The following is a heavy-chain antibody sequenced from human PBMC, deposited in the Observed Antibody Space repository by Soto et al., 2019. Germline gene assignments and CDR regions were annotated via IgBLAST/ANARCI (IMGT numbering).Heavy chain of an antibody. J-gene: IGHJ6*02. CDR2: LDQSGGT. CDR1: GDSLRGQS. D-gene: IGHD6-19*01. CDR3: ARXDXYGWSGESLDV. V-gene: IGHV4-34*01. Sequence: SETLSLTCAVVGDSLRGQSWNWIRQSPGKGLEWIGELDQSGGTNYNPSLKSRAIISDDTSKNQFSLTLTSVTAADTAVYYCARXDXYGWSGESLDVWGQGTTVTVYS.